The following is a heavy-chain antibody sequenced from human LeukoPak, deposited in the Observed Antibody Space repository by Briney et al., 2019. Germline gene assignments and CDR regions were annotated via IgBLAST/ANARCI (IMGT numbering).Heavy chain of an antibody. V-gene: IGHV3-23*01. D-gene: IGHD6-19*01. Sequence: GGSLRLSCAASGFTFSSYAMNWVRQAPGKGLEWVSGISNSGGGTYYADSVKGRSTISRDNSKNTLYLQMNSLRVEDTAVYYCAKWRLVPRDPFDYWGQGTLVTVSS. CDR3: AKWRLVPRDPFDY. J-gene: IGHJ4*02. CDR2: ISNSGGGT. CDR1: GFTFSSYA.